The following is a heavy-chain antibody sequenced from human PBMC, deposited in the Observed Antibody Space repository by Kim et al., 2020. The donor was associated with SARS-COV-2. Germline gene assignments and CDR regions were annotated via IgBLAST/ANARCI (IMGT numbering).Heavy chain of an antibody. J-gene: IGHJ6*02. CDR1: GFTFSSYG. Sequence: GGSLRLSCAASGFTFSSYGMHWVRQAPGKGLEWVAVISYDGSNKYYADSVKGRFTISRDNSKNTLYLQMNSLRAEDTAVYYCAKDRGPSTVTRGMDVWGQGTTVTVSS. D-gene: IGHD4-17*01. CDR2: ISYDGSNK. CDR3: AKDRGPSTVTRGMDV. V-gene: IGHV3-30*18.